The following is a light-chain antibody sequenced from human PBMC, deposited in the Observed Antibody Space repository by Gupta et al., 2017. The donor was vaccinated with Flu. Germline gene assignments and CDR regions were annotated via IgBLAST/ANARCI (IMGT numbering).Light chain of an antibody. CDR1: QSLLYIFNNKNY. J-gene: IGKJ4*01. V-gene: IGKV4-1*01. Sequence: DTVITHSPDPLALSLGERATINCKSSQSLLYIFNNKNYLDWYQQKPGRPPKLLIYWTSTREPGSPDRFSSSRSLTDFTRTISSLQAEDVAVYYCQQHLGALSFGGGTKVEIK. CDR3: QQHLGALS. CDR2: WTS.